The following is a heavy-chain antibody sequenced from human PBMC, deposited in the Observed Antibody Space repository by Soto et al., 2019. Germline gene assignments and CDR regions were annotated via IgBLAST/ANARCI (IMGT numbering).Heavy chain of an antibody. V-gene: IGHV1-2*04. CDR2: INPNSGGT. Sequence: ASVKVSCKASGYTFTGYYMHWVRQAPGQGLEWMGWINPNSGGTNYAQKFQGWVTMTRDTSISTAYMELSRLRAEDTAVYYCARDRRYCSSTSCYPEFYFDYWGQGTPVTVSS. D-gene: IGHD2-2*01. J-gene: IGHJ4*02. CDR1: GYTFTGYY. CDR3: ARDRRYCSSTSCYPEFYFDY.